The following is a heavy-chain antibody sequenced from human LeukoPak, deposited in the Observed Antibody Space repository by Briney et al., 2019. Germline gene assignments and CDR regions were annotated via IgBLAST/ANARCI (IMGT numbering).Heavy chain of an antibody. J-gene: IGHJ6*02. CDR2: IIPICGRP. CDR3: ARARLQSGCTTDYYHYFGMDV. D-gene: IGHD1-14*01. CDR1: GGTFSKYT. V-gene: IGHV1-69*13. Sequence: SVKVSCKASGGTFSKYTISWVRQAPGQGLEWMGEIIPICGRPNYAQKFRGKVTINADESTSTVFMELNSLTSEDTAVYYCARARLQSGCTTDYYHYFGMDVWGQGTTVTASS.